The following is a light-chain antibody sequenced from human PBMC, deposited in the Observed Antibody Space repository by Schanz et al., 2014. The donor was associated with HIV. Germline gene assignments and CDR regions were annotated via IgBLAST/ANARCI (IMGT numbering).Light chain of an antibody. V-gene: IGKV1-5*03. CDR3: QQCVTYPYT. CDR2: QAS. J-gene: IGKJ2*01. CDR1: QTIGRL. Sequence: DIQLTPSPSSLSASVGDRVTITCRASQTIGRLMAWYQQKPGRAPKLLIYQASTLETGVPSRFSGSGSGTSFTLTITSLQPDDFATYYCQQCVTYPYTFGQGTTLDIK.